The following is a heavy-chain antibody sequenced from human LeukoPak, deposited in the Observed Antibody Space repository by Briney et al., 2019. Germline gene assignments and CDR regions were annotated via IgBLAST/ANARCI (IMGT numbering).Heavy chain of an antibody. CDR3: AKSPYSGITMVRGVIPQYYFDY. Sequence: GGSLRLSCAASGFTFSSYAMSRVRQAPGKGLEWVSAISGSGGSTYYADSVKGRFTISRDNSKNTLYLQMNSLRAEDTAVYYCAKSPYSGITMVRGVIPQYYFDYWGQGTLVTVSS. V-gene: IGHV3-23*01. CDR2: ISGSGGST. D-gene: IGHD3-10*01. CDR1: GFTFSSYA. J-gene: IGHJ4*02.